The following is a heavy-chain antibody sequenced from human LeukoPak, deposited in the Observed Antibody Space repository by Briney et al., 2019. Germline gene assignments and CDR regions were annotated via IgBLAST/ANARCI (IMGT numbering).Heavy chain of an antibody. Sequence: ASVKVSCKASGYTFTGYYMHWVRQAPGQGLEWMGWINPNSGGTNYAQKFQGRVTMTRDTSISTAYMELSRLRSDDTAVYYCAARSDSGGYYEAYWGQGTLVTVSS. CDR1: GYTFTGYY. J-gene: IGHJ4*02. CDR3: AARSDSGGYYEAY. D-gene: IGHD1-26*01. V-gene: IGHV1-2*02. CDR2: INPNSGGT.